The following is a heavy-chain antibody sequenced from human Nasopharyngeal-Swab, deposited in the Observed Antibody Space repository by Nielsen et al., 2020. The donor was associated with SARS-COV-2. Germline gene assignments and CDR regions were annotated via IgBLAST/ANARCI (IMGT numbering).Heavy chain of an antibody. D-gene: IGHD3-10*01. CDR1: GFTFRDYW. Sequence: GESLKISCVASGFTFRDYWMSWVRQAPAKGLEWVASIKQDGSEKNYVDSVKGRFTISRDNAKNSPFLQMDSLRTEDTAFYCCARVGGRTSPMGSWGQGTLVTVSS. V-gene: IGHV3-7*01. CDR3: ARVGGRTSPMGS. CDR2: IKQDGSEK. J-gene: IGHJ4*02.